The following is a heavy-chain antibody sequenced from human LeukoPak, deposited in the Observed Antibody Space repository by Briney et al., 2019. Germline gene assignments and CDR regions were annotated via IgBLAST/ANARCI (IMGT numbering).Heavy chain of an antibody. J-gene: IGHJ4*02. V-gene: IGHV4-31*03. CDR1: GGSISSGGYY. CDR3: AREIKGVPPHY. Sequence: ASETLSLTCTVSGGSISSGGYYWSWIRQHPGKGLEWIGYIYYSGSTYYNPSLKSRVTISVDTSKNQFSLKLSSVTAADTAVYYCAREIKGVPPHYWGQGTLVTVSS. CDR2: IYYSGST. D-gene: IGHD2-2*01.